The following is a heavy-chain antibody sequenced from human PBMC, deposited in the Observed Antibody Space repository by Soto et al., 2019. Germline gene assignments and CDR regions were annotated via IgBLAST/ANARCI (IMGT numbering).Heavy chain of an antibody. V-gene: IGHV3-23*01. CDR1: GFPCRGYA. CDR3: AKDLHSYSSSWYGY. CDR2: ISGSGGST. Sequence: GGFLRLPCTSAGFPCRGYAMGWVRKEQGKGLEWVSAISGSGGSTYYADSVKGRFTISRDNSKNTLYLQMNSLRAEDTAVYYCAKDLHSYSSSWYGYLVQGTLVTVSS. J-gene: IGHJ4*02. D-gene: IGHD6-13*01.